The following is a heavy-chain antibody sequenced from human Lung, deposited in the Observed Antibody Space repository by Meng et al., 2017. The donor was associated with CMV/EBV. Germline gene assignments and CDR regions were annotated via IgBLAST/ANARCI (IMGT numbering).Heavy chain of an antibody. D-gene: IGHD3-22*01. V-gene: IGHV3-7*01. Sequence: GGSLGLXCAASGFTFSTYWMSWVRQAPGRGLEWVANINQGGSEKYYVASVMGRFTVSRDNAKNSLYLQMNSLRAEDTAIYYCATSSSGFFDNWAQGALVTVSS. CDR1: GFTFSTYW. J-gene: IGHJ4*02. CDR2: INQGGSEK. CDR3: ATSSSGFFDN.